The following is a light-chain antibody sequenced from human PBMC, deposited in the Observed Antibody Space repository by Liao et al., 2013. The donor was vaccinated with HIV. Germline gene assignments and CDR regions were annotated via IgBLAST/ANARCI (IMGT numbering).Light chain of an antibody. CDR3: QVWDSSSDRGV. Sequence: SYELTQPPSVSVSPGQTASITCSGDKLGDKYACWYQQKPGQSPVVVIYQDDKRPSGIPERFSGSNSGNTATLTISRVEAGDEADYYCQVWDSSSDRGVFGGGTKLTVL. J-gene: IGLJ2*01. V-gene: IGLV3-1*01. CDR1: KLGDKY. CDR2: QDD.